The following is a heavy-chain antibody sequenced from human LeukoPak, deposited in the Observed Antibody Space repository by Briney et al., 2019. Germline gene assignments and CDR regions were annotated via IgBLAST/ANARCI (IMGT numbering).Heavy chain of an antibody. CDR1: GFIFGSYE. CDR2: ISRSSTTI. CDR3: ARGTYDWDSFDY. J-gene: IGHJ4*02. D-gene: IGHD3-16*01. Sequence: GGSLRLSCAASGFIFGSYEMNWVRQAPGKGLEWVSYISRSSTTIYYGDSVKGRFTISRDDAKNSLFLQMDSLTAGDTGVYYCARGTYDWDSFDYWGQGALVTVSS. V-gene: IGHV3-48*03.